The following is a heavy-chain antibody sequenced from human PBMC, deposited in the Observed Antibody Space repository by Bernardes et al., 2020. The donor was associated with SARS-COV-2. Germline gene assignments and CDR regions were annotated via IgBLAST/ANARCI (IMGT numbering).Heavy chain of an antibody. CDR2: INQSGST. D-gene: IGHD3-10*01. CDR1: GGSFSGHY. Sequence: ETLSLTCAVYGGSFSGHYWTWIRQPPGKGLEWIGEINQSGSTNYNPSLKSRVTSSVDTSKKQFSLKLRSVTAADTAVYYCVRGAGFGEFNGYDNWGQGTLVTVSS. CDR3: VRGAGFGEFNGYDN. V-gene: IGHV4-34*01. J-gene: IGHJ4*02.